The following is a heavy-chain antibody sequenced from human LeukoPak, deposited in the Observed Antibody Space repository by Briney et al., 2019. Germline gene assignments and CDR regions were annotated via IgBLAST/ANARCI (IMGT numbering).Heavy chain of an antibody. V-gene: IGHV3-23*01. CDR2: ISGSGGST. CDR3: ARVSWFGESPADY. J-gene: IGHJ4*02. Sequence: GGSLRLSCAASGFTFSSYAMSWVRQAPGKGLEWVSAISGSGGSTYYADSVKGRFTISRDNSKNTLYLQMNRLRGEDTAVYYCARVSWFGESPADYWGQGTLVTVSS. CDR1: GFTFSSYA. D-gene: IGHD3-10*01.